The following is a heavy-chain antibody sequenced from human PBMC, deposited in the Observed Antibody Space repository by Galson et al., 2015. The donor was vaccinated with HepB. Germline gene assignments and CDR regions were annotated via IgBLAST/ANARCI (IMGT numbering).Heavy chain of an antibody. CDR2: IYYTGSA. J-gene: IGHJ4*02. Sequence: ETLSLTCSVFGGSISRYYWSWIRQPPGNRPEWIGFIYYTGSANYNPFFESRVTMSVDTSKKQFSLKLTSSTAADTATYYCARWSYDIVGGHSFDYWGQGIPVIVSS. CDR3: ARWSYDIVGGHSFDY. V-gene: IGHV4-59*01. CDR1: GGSISRYY. D-gene: IGHD2-21*02.